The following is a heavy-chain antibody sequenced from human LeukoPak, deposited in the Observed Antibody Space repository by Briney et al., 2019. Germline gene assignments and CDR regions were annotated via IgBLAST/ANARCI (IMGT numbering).Heavy chain of an antibody. V-gene: IGHV3-66*02. J-gene: IGHJ4*02. CDR1: GINVSSNY. D-gene: IGHD6-13*01. Sequence: AGSLRLSCAASGINVSSNYMTWVRQAPGNGLEWVSLIYGGDAAYYAESARGGFMITRNNLKNTLFLRMNSVSVEDTAVYYCVTSTGQQFLAYDFWGQGTHVTVSS. CDR2: IYGGDAA. CDR3: VTSTGQQFLAYDF.